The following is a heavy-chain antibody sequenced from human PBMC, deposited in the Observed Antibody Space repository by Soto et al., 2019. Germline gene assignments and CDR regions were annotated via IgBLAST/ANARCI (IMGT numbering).Heavy chain of an antibody. CDR3: ARDRDSGSYSHYYYYYYGMDV. Sequence: SQTLSLTCAISGDGVSSNSAAWNWIRQSPSRGLEWLGRTYYRSKWYNDYAVSVKSRITINPDTSKNQFSLQLNSVTPEDTAVYYCARDRDSGSYSHYYYYYYGMDVWGQGTTVTVSS. CDR1: GDGVSSNSAA. J-gene: IGHJ6*02. D-gene: IGHD1-26*01. CDR2: TYYRSKWYN. V-gene: IGHV6-1*01.